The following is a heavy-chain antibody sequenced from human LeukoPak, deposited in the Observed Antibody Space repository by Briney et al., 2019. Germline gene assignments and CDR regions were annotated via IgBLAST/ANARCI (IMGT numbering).Heavy chain of an antibody. J-gene: IGHJ4*02. D-gene: IGHD3-22*01. CDR2: IRYDGSNK. CDR1: GFTFSSYG. Sequence: GGSLRLSCAASGFTFSSYGMHWVRQAPGKGLEWVAFIRYDGSNKYYADSVKGRFTISRDNAKNSLYLQMNSLRAEDTALYYCAREGSPYYYDSSGYEFDYWGQGTLVTVSS. CDR3: AREGSPYYYDSSGYEFDY. V-gene: IGHV3-30*02.